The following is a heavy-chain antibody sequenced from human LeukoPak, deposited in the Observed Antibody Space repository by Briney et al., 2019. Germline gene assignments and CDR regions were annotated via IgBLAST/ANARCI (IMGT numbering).Heavy chain of an antibody. CDR3: ARLAVEYSSSSGDY. D-gene: IGHD6-6*01. CDR2: INHSEST. CDR1: GGSFSGYY. V-gene: IGHV4-34*01. J-gene: IGHJ4*02. Sequence: PSETLSLTCAVYGGSFSGYYWSWIRQPPGKGLEWIGEINHSESTNYNPSLKSRVTISVDTSKNQFSLKLSSVTAADTAVYYCARLAVEYSSSSGDYWGQGTLVTVSS.